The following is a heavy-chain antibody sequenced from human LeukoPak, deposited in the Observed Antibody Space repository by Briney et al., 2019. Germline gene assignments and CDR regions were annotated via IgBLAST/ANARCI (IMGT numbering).Heavy chain of an antibody. CDR1: GFTFSSYA. V-gene: IGHV3-30-3*01. CDR3: AREARWQLLLEWFDP. Sequence: GGSLRLSCAASGFTFSSYAMHWVRQAPSKGLEWVAVISYDGSNKYYADSVKGRFTISRDNSKNTLYLQMNSLRAEDTAVYYCAREARWQLLLEWFDPWGQGTLVTVSS. J-gene: IGHJ5*02. CDR2: ISYDGSNK. D-gene: IGHD2-15*01.